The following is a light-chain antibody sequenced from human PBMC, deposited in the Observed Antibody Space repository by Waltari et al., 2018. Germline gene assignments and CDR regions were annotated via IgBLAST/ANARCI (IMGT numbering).Light chain of an antibody. CDR1: QSISSY. CDR2: AAS. V-gene: IGKV1-39*01. Sequence: DIQMTQSPSSLSASVGDRVTITCRASQSISSYLNWYQQKPGKAPKLLIYAASSSQSGVTARFSGSGSGTDFTLTISSLQPEDFATYYCQQSYSTTWTFGQGTKVEIK. CDR3: QQSYSTTWT. J-gene: IGKJ1*01.